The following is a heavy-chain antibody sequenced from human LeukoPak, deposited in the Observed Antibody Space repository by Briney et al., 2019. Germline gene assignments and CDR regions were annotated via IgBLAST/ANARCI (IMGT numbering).Heavy chain of an antibody. V-gene: IGHV3-53*01. J-gene: IGHJ4*02. D-gene: IGHD3-10*01. Sequence: RAGGSLRLSCAASGFTVSSNYMSWVRQAPGKGLEWVSVIYSGGSTYYADSVKGRFTISRDNSKNTLYLQMNSLRAEDTAVYYCARGYREWFGELLSTHFDYWGQGTLVTVSS. CDR2: IYSGGST. CDR3: ARGYREWFGELLSTHFDY. CDR1: GFTVSSNY.